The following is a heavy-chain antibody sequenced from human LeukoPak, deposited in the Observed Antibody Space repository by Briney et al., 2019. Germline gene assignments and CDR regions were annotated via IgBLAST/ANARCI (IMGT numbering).Heavy chain of an antibody. J-gene: IGHJ4*02. CDR3: ARGGPSREGAQDY. D-gene: IGHD5-24*01. V-gene: IGHV4-39*07. Sequence: PSGTLSLTCAVSGGSISTSNYYWGWIRQPPGKGLEWIGNIFYSGSTYYSPSLRSRVTISVDTSKNQFSLKLSSVTAADTAVYYCARGGPSREGAQDYWGQGTLVTVSS. CDR1: GGSISTSNYY. CDR2: IFYSGST.